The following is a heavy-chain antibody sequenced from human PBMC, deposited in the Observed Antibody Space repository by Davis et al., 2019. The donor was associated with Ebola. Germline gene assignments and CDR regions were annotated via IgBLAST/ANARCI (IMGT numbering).Heavy chain of an antibody. CDR3: ARAKGSITMIEDY. V-gene: IGHV3-30-3*01. Sequence: LTCAASGFTFSSYALHWVHQAPGKGLEWVAVISYDGSNKYYADSVKGRFTISRDNSKNTLYLQMNSLRAEDTAVYYCARAKGSITMIEDYWGQGTLVTVSS. D-gene: IGHD3-22*01. CDR2: ISYDGSNK. J-gene: IGHJ4*02. CDR1: GFTFSSYA.